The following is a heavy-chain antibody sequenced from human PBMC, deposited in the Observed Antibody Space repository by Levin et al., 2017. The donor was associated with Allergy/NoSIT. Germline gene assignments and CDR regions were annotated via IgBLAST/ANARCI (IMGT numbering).Heavy chain of an antibody. Sequence: GSLRLSCAVYGGSFSGYYWSWIRQPPGKGLEWIGEINHSGSTNYNPSLKSRVTISVDTSKNQFSLKLSSVTAADTAVYYCARIARIVVVPAAMPSSYYYYYYMDVWGKGTTVTVSS. CDR3: ARIARIVVVPAAMPSSYYYYYYMDV. CDR2: INHSGST. V-gene: IGHV4-34*01. J-gene: IGHJ6*03. CDR1: GGSFSGYY. D-gene: IGHD2-2*01.